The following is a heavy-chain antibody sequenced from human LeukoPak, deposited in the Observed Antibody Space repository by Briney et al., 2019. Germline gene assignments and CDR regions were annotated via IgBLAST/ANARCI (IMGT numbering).Heavy chain of an antibody. CDR2: IKIEIDGGPT. CDR1: GFPLSYAW. J-gene: IGHJ6*04. Sequence: GGSLRLSCAASGFPLSYAWMSWVRQAPGKGLEWVGRIKIEIDGGPTDYAAPVKGRFTISRDDSKNTLYLQMNSLKTEDTAVYYCTTDGARSLDVWGKGTTVTVPA. D-gene: IGHD4/OR15-4a*01. CDR3: TTDGARSLDV. V-gene: IGHV3-15*01.